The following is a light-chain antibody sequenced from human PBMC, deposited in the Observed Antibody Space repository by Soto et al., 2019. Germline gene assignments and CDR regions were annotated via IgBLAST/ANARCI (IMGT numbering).Light chain of an antibody. Sequence: EIVMTQSPATLSVSPGEGATLSCSASQIINSNLAWYRHTPGQAPRLLIYRASTRAAGLPDRFSGSGSGIEFTLTISSLQSEDFAVYYCQQYHKWPITFGQGTRLEIK. CDR2: RAS. CDR1: QIINSN. J-gene: IGKJ5*01. V-gene: IGKV3-15*01. CDR3: QQYHKWPIT.